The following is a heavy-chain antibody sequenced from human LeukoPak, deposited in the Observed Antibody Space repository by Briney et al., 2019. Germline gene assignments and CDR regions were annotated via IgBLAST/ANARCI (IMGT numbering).Heavy chain of an antibody. CDR3: ARLSLPQYYYDSSGYYGNFQH. V-gene: IGHV4-34*01. D-gene: IGHD3-22*01. Sequence: KPSETLSLTCAVYGGFFSGYYWSWIRQPPGKGLEWIGEIYHSGGTYYNPSLKSRVTMSVDTSKNQFSLKLSSVTAADTAVYYCARLSLPQYYYDSSGYYGNFQHWGQGTLVTVSS. J-gene: IGHJ1*01. CDR1: GGFFSGYY. CDR2: IYHSGGT.